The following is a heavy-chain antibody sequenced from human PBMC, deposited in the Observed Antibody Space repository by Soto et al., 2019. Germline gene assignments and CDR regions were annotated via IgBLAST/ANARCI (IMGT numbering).Heavy chain of an antibody. V-gene: IGHV4-4*02. Sequence: SETLSLTCAVSGGSISSTNWWSWVRQPPGKGLEWIGEFYRDGSTNYNPSLKSRVTISVDRSKNQFSLNLRSVNAADTALYYCARSGKVAGLWFDPWGQGILVTVSS. D-gene: IGHD6-19*01. CDR1: GGSISSTNW. CDR3: ARSGKVAGLWFDP. CDR2: FYRDGST. J-gene: IGHJ5*02.